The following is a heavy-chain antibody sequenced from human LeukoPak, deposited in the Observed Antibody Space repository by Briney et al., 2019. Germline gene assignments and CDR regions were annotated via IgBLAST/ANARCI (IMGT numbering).Heavy chain of an antibody. D-gene: IGHD2-2*01. CDR3: ARGFPDIVVVPAAMLPDLWYFDL. CDR2: INHSGST. Sequence: SETLSLTCAVYGGSFSGYYWSWIRRPPGKGLEWIGEINHSGSTNYNPSLKSRVTISVDTSKNQFSLKLSSVTAADTAVYYCARGFPDIVVVPAAMLPDLWYFDLWGRGTLVTVSS. V-gene: IGHV4-34*01. CDR1: GGSFSGYY. J-gene: IGHJ2*01.